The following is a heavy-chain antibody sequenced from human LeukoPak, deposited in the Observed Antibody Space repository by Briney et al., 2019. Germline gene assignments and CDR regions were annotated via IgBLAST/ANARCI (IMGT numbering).Heavy chain of an antibody. J-gene: IGHJ4*02. CDR3: ASERPGYSGYGRAFDY. V-gene: IGHV3-30*04. CDR1: GFTFSSYA. CDR2: ISYDGSNK. Sequence: GGSLRLSCAASGFTFSSYAMHWVRQAPGKGLEWVAVISYDGSNKYYADSVKGRFTISRDNAKNSLYLQMNSLRAEDTAVYYCASERPGYSGYGRAFDYWGQGTLSPSPQ. D-gene: IGHD5-12*01.